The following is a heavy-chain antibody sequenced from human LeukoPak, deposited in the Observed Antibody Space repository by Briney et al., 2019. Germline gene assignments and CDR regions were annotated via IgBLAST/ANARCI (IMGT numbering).Heavy chain of an antibody. V-gene: IGHV3-23*01. Sequence: HSGGSLRLSCAASGFTFSSYAMSWVRQAPGKGLEWVSAISGSGGSTYYADSVKGRFTISRDNSKNTLYLQMNSLRAEDTAVYYCAKSPGAVATPKLDYWGQGTLVTVSS. CDR3: AKSPGAVATPKLDY. CDR2: ISGSGGST. J-gene: IGHJ4*02. D-gene: IGHD6-19*01. CDR1: GFTFSSYA.